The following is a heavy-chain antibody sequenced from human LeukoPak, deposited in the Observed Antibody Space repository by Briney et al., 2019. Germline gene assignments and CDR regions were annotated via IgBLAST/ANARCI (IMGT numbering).Heavy chain of an antibody. CDR2: ISGSGGST. Sequence: GGSLRLSCAASGFTFSSYAMSWVRQAAGKGLEWVSAISGSGGSTYYADSVKGRFTISRDNSKNTLYLQMNSLRAEDTAVYYCAKEVVGPYCSSTSCYFDYWGQGTLVTVSS. V-gene: IGHV3-23*01. D-gene: IGHD2-2*01. CDR1: GFTFSSYA. CDR3: AKEVVGPYCSSTSCYFDY. J-gene: IGHJ4*02.